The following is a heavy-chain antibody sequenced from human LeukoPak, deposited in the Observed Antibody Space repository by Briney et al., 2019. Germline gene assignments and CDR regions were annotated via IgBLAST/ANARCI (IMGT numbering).Heavy chain of an antibody. CDR2: IFYSGTT. Sequence: PSETLSLTCTVSGGSISGYYCGWIRQPPGKGLEYIGFIFYSGTTNYNPSLKSRVTISVDTSKNQFSLKLSSVTAADTAVYYCARDRIYDYVWGSYRYHAFDIWGQGTMVTVSS. CDR3: ARDRIYDYVWGSYRYHAFDI. V-gene: IGHV4-59*12. CDR1: GGSISGYY. D-gene: IGHD3-16*02. J-gene: IGHJ3*02.